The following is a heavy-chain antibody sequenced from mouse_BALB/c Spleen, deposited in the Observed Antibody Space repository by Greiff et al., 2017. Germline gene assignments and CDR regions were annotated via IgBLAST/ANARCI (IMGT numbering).Heavy chain of an antibody. Sequence: EVKLVESGGGLVKPGGSLKLSCAASGFAFSSYDMSWVRQTPEKRLEWVAYISSGGGSTYYPDTVKGRFTISRDNAKNTLYLQMSSLKSEDTAMYYCARREVPQYWGQGTLVTVSA. V-gene: IGHV5-12-1*01. CDR3: ARREVPQY. CDR1: GFAFSSYD. D-gene: IGHD2-14*01. CDR2: ISSGGGST. J-gene: IGHJ3*01.